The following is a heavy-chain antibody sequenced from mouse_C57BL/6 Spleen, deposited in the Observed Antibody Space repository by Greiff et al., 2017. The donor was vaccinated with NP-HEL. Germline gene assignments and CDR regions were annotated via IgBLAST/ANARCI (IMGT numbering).Heavy chain of an antibody. CDR2: IYPGDGAT. CDR3: SNTAWFAY. Sequence: VKLQESGPELVKPGASVKISCKASGYAFSSSWMNWVKQRPGKGLEWIGRIYPGDGATNYNGKFKGQATLTADKSSSTAYMQLSSLTSEDSAVYFCSNTAWFAYWGHGALVTVSA. CDR1: GYAFSSSW. V-gene: IGHV1-82*01. J-gene: IGHJ3*01.